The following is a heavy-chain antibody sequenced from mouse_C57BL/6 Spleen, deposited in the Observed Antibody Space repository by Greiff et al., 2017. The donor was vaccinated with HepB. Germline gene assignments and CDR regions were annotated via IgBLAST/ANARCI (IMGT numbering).Heavy chain of an antibody. J-gene: IGHJ2*01. CDR2: IYPSDSET. V-gene: IGHV1-61*01. CDR3: ARSRAGYFDY. Sequence: QVQLQQPGAELVRPGSSVKLSCKASGYTFTSYWMHWVKQRPGQGLEWIGNIYPSDSETHYNQKFKDKATLTVDKSSSTAYMQISSLTSEDSAVYYCARSRAGYFDYWGQGTTLTVSS. CDR1: GYTFTSYW.